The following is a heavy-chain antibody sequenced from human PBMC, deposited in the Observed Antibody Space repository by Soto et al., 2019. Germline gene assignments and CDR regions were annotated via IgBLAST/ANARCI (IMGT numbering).Heavy chain of an antibody. Sequence: GGSLRLSCAASGFTFDDYAMHWVRQAPGKGLEWVSGISWNSGSIGYANSVKGRFTISRDNAKSSLYLQMNSLRAEDTALYYCAKDWDYDSSGDFDYWGQGTLVTVSS. CDR1: GFTFDDYA. J-gene: IGHJ4*02. CDR2: ISWNSGSI. V-gene: IGHV3-9*01. D-gene: IGHD3-22*01. CDR3: AKDWDYDSSGDFDY.